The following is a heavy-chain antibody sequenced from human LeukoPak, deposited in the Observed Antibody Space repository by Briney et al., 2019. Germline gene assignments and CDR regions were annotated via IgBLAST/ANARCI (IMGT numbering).Heavy chain of an antibody. V-gene: IGHV3-23*01. D-gene: IGHD3-22*01. J-gene: IGHJ4*02. Sequence: PGGSLRLSCAASGFTFSSYAMSWVRQAPGKGLEWVSAISGSGGSIYYADSVKGRFTISRDNSKNTLYLQMNSLGAEDTAVYYCAKRDSSGYYYNYFDYWGQGTLVTVSS. CDR2: ISGSGGSI. CDR1: GFTFSSYA. CDR3: AKRDSSGYYYNYFDY.